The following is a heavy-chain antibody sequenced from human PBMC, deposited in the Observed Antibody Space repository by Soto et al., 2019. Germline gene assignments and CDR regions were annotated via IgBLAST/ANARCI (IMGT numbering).Heavy chain of an antibody. Sequence: GASVKVSCEASGYTFTSYDINWVRQATGQGLEWMGWMNPNSGNTGYAQKFQGRVTMTRNTSISTAYMELSSLRSEDTAVYYCARSLAARPSAPPGYWGQGTLVTVSS. CDR2: MNPNSGNT. CDR1: GYTFTSYD. D-gene: IGHD6-6*01. CDR3: ARSLAARPSAPPGY. J-gene: IGHJ4*02. V-gene: IGHV1-8*01.